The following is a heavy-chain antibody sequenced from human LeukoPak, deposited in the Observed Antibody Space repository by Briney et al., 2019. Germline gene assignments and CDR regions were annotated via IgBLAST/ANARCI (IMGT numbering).Heavy chain of an antibody. D-gene: IGHD3-10*01. CDR1: GGSVSSGSYY. CDR2: TYYSRST. V-gene: IGHV4-61*01. J-gene: IGHJ4*02. Sequence: PSESLSLTCTVSGGSVSSGSYYWSWIRHPPGKGLEGSGYTYYSRSTNYNPSLKSRVTISVDTSKNQCSLKLSSVAAADTAVYYCARERYGSGSYDYWGQGTLVTVSS. CDR3: ARERYGSGSYDY.